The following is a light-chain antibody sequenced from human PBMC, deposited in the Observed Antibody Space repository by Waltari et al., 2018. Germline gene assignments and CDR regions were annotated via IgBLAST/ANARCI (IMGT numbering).Light chain of an antibody. Sequence: QSALTQPASVSGSPGQSVTIFCTGTSNDVGGYNSVPWYHEHPGQAPRVIIYDVSDRPSGVSDRFSGSKSGNTASLTISGLQAEDEADYYCSSQSSNNVVLFGGGTKLTVL. CDR2: DVS. J-gene: IGLJ2*01. CDR1: SNDVGGYNS. CDR3: SSQSSNNVVL. V-gene: IGLV2-14*01.